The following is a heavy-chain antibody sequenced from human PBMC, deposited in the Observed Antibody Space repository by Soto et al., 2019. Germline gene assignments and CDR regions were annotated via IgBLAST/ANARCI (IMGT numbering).Heavy chain of an antibody. CDR1: GGSIRSYS. Sequence: QVQLQESGPGLVKPSETLSLTCTVSGGSIRSYSWTWIRQPPGKGLEWIGYIYYSGSTNYNPSLKSRVTISVDTSKNQFSLKLSSVTRADTAVYYCRKGAGVSRGIWVEPPGIYYFDYWGQGTLVTVSS. CDR2: IYYSGST. V-gene: IGHV4-59*01. CDR3: RKGAGVSRGIWVEPPGIYYFDY. J-gene: IGHJ4*02. D-gene: IGHD3-10*01.